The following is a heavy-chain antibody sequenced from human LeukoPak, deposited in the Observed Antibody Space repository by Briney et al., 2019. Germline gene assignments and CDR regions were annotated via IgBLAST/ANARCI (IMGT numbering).Heavy chain of an antibody. D-gene: IGHD5-18*01. V-gene: IGHV4-39*01. CDR3: ARQPQRGYTYGFGDY. J-gene: IGHJ4*01. CDR1: GDSISSNSHY. CDR2: FSYGGYT. Sequence: PSETLSLTCTVYGDSISSNSHYWGWIRQPPGKALEWLGNFSYGGYTFYDPSLKSRVTISADTSNNQISLKLTSVTAADTAVYYCARQPQRGYTYGFGDYWGQGNLVTVS.